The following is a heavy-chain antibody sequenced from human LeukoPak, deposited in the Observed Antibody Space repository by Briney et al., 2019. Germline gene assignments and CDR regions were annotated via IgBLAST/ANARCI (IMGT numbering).Heavy chain of an antibody. J-gene: IGHJ4*02. CDR1: GFTFSSYS. D-gene: IGHD2-15*01. V-gene: IGHV3-15*01. Sequence: GGSLRLSCAASGFTFSSYSMNWVRQAPGKGLEWVGRIKSKTDGGTTDYAAPVKGRFTISRDDSKNTLYLQMNSLKTEDTAVYYCTTDLVVVVAATIGWVDYWGQGILVTVSS. CDR2: IKSKTDGGTT. CDR3: TTDLVVVVAATIGWVDY.